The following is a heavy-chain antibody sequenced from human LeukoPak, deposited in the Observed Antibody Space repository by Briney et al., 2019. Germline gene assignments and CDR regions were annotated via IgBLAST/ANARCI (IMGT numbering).Heavy chain of an antibody. D-gene: IGHD2-2*01. CDR1: GYTFTSYD. Sequence: ASVKVSCKASGYTFTSYDINWVRQATGQGVEWMGWMNPNSGNTGYAQKFQGRVTMTRNTSISTAYMELSSLRSEDTAVYYCARVIVVVPAANNWFDPWGQGTLVTVSS. CDR3: ARVIVVVPAANNWFDP. CDR2: MNPNSGNT. V-gene: IGHV1-8*01. J-gene: IGHJ5*02.